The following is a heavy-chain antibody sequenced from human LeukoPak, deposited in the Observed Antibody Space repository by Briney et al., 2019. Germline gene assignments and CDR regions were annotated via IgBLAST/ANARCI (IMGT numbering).Heavy chain of an antibody. V-gene: IGHV4-59*06. Sequence: PSETLSLTCTVSGGSINSYYWSWIRQHPGKGLEWIGYIYYSGSTYYNPSLKSRLTISVDTSKNQFSLRLSSVTAADAAVYYCARTVENYFDYWGQGTLSPSPQ. CDR1: GGSINSYY. CDR3: ARTVENYFDY. D-gene: IGHD6-19*01. J-gene: IGHJ4*02. CDR2: IYYSGST.